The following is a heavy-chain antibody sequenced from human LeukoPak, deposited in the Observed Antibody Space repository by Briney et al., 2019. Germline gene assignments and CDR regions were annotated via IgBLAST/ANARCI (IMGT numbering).Heavy chain of an antibody. CDR2: ISSSGGTI. J-gene: IGHJ3*02. D-gene: IGHD3-9*01. CDR3: AGRWGRYFDWLLYPMPDAFDI. CDR1: GFTFSSYE. Sequence: GGSLRLSCAASGFTFSSYEMNWVRQAPGKGLEWVSYISSSGGTIYYADSVKGRFTISRDNAKNSLYLQMNSLRAEDTAVYYCAGRWGRYFDWLLYPMPDAFDIWGQGAMVTVSS. V-gene: IGHV3-48*03.